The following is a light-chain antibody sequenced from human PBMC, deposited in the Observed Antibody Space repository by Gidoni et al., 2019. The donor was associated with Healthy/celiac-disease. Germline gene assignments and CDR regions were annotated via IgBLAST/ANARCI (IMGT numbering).Light chain of an antibody. CDR2: AAS. CDR3: QQANSFPPVT. Sequence: DIQMAQSPSSVSASVGDRVTITCRSSQGISSWLAWYKQQPGRAPKILIYAASSLQSGVPSRFSASRSGTDVTLTIISLQPEDFATSYCQQANSFPPVTFGGGTKVEIK. J-gene: IGKJ4*01. V-gene: IGKV1-12*01. CDR1: QGISSW.